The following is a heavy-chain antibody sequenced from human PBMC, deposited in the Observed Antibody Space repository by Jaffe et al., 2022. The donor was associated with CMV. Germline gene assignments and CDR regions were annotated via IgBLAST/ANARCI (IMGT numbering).Heavy chain of an antibody. CDR2: IYTSGST. J-gene: IGHJ6*02. CDR3: ARDGYMEVIGTASQPYGVDV. CDR1: GGSISSYY. Sequence: QVQLQESGPGLVKPSETLSLTCTVSGGSISSYYWSWIRQPAGKGLEWIGRIYTSGSTNYNPSLKSRVTMSVDTSKNQFSLKLSSVTAADTAVYYCARDGYMEVIGTASQPYGVDVWGQGTTVTVSS. D-gene: IGHD3-16*02. V-gene: IGHV4-4*07.